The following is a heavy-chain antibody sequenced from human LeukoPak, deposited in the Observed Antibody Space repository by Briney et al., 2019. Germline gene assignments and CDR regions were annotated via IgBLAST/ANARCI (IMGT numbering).Heavy chain of an antibody. Sequence: ASVKVSCKASGYTFTSCGISWVRQAPGQGLEWMGWISAYNGNTNYAQKLQGRVTMTTDTSTSTAYMELRGLRSDDTAVYYCARAPPRGFGEPNRNWGQGTLVTVSS. CDR3: ARAPPRGFGEPNRN. J-gene: IGHJ4*02. CDR2: ISAYNGNT. V-gene: IGHV1-18*01. D-gene: IGHD3-10*01. CDR1: GYTFTSCG.